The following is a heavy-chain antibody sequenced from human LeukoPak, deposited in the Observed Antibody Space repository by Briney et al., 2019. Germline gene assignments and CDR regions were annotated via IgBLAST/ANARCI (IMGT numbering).Heavy chain of an antibody. J-gene: IGHJ4*02. D-gene: IGHD6-19*01. V-gene: IGHV3-23*01. Sequence: GGSLRLSCAASGFTFSSYGMSWVRQAPGKGLEWVSAISGSGGSTYYADSVKGRFTISRDNSKNTLYLQMNSLRAEDTAVYYCARDGSSGWYGEYFDYWGQGTLVTVSS. CDR1: GFTFSSYG. CDR2: ISGSGGST. CDR3: ARDGSSGWYGEYFDY.